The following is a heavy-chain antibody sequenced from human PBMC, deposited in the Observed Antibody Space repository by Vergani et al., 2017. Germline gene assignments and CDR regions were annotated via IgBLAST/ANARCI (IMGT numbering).Heavy chain of an antibody. CDR3: ASDTNSGQRADR. J-gene: IGHJ5*02. V-gene: IGHV4-59*01. CDR2: MYHSGST. Sequence: QVRLQESGPGLVKPSETLSLTCSVSGVSMSGYYWSWIRQPPGKELEWIGYMYHSGSTNYNPSLETRVTISGDTAKNQFSLTLTSVTAADTAVYYCASDTNSGQRADRWGQGILVTVTS. D-gene: IGHD2-8*01. CDR1: GVSMSGYY.